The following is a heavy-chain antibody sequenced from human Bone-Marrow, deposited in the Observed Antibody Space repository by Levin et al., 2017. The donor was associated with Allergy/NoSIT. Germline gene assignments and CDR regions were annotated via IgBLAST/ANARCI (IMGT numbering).Heavy chain of an antibody. CDR1: GFTFSSYG. V-gene: IGHV3-30*18. D-gene: IGHD3-10*01. Sequence: GGSLRLSCAASGFTFSSYGMHWVRQAPGKGLEWVAVISYDGSNKYYADSVKGRFTISRDNSKNTLYLQMNSLRAEDTAVYYCAKGYYGSGSYDAFDIWGQGTMVTVSS. CDR2: ISYDGSNK. J-gene: IGHJ3*02. CDR3: AKGYYGSGSYDAFDI.